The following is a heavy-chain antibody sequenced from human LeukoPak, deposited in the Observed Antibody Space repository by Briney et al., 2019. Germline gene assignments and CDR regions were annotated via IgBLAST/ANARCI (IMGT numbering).Heavy chain of an antibody. CDR1: GFTFSSYE. V-gene: IGHV3-48*03. J-gene: IGHJ3*02. CDR3: ARDSHKFDSSGYYPDAFDI. Sequence: PGGSLRLSCAPSGFTFSSYERNWVRQAPGKGLEWVSYISSSGSSIYYADSVKGRFTISRENAKKSLYLQMHSLRAEDTAVYYCARDSHKFDSSGYYPDAFDIWGQGPMVTVSS. D-gene: IGHD3-22*01. CDR2: ISSSGSSI.